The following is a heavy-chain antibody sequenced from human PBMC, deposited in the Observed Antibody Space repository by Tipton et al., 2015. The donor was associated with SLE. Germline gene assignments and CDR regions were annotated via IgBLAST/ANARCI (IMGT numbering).Heavy chain of an antibody. V-gene: IGHV1-18*01. CDR2: ISAYSGNT. CDR1: GYTFTSYG. D-gene: IGHD3-22*01. CDR3: ARKIPDSSGYVKDYYYYMDV. J-gene: IGHJ6*03. Sequence: QSGAEVKKPGASVKVSCRASGYTFTSYGISWVRQAPGQGLEWMGWISAYSGNTNYAQKLQGRVTMATDTSTSTAYMELRSLRSDDTAVYYCARKIPDSSGYVKDYYYYMDVWGKGTTVTVSS.